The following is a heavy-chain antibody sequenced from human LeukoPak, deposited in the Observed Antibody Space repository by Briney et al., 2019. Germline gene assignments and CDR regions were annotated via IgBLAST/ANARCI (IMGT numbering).Heavy chain of an antibody. CDR3: AQRGRGAAAAFDY. CDR1: GFTFSSYA. Sequence: GGSLRLSCAASGFTFSSYAMSWVRQAPGKGLEWVSAISGSGGSTYYADSVKGRFTTSRANSKNTLSLQMNSLRAEDTAVYYCAQRGRGAAAAFDYWGQGTLVTVSS. V-gene: IGHV3-23*01. J-gene: IGHJ4*02. CDR2: ISGSGGST. D-gene: IGHD6-13*01.